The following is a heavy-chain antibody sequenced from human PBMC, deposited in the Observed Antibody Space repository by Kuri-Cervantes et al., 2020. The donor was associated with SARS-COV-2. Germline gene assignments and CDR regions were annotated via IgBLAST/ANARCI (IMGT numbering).Heavy chain of an antibody. Sequence: GGSLRLSCAASGFTFSSYAMSWVRQAPGKGLEWVSAISGSGGSTYYADSVKGRFTISRDNSKNTPYLQMDSLRSEDTAVYYCARRATVSYYALDVWGPGTTVTVSS. D-gene: IGHD4-17*01. CDR1: GFTFSSYA. J-gene: IGHJ6*02. V-gene: IGHV3-23*01. CDR2: ISGSGGST. CDR3: ARRATVSYYALDV.